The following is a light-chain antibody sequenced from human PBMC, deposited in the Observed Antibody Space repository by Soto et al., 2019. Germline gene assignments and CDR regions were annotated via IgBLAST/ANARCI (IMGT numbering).Light chain of an antibody. Sequence: DIQMTQSPSTVSAYVGDSVTITCRASQSITTWLAWYQQRPGKAPKLLIYDVSSLQSGVPSRFSGSGSGTEFTLTISSLQPDDFATYYCQQYNSYPATFGQGTKVDIK. CDR3: QQYNSYPAT. V-gene: IGKV1-5*01. CDR1: QSITTW. J-gene: IGKJ1*01. CDR2: DVS.